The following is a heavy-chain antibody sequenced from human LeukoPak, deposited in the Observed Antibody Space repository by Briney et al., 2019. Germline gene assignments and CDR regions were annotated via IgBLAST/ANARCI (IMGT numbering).Heavy chain of an antibody. CDR1: GGSISGYY. J-gene: IGHJ5*02. V-gene: IGHV4-59*12. CDR3: AREIFSGGSNWFDP. Sequence: SETLSLTCTVSGGSISGYYWSWIRQPPGKGLEWIGYIYYSGSTNYNPSLKSRVTISVDTSKNQFSLKLSSVTAADTAVYYCAREIFSGGSNWFDPWGQGTLVTVSS. D-gene: IGHD1-26*01. CDR2: IYYSGST.